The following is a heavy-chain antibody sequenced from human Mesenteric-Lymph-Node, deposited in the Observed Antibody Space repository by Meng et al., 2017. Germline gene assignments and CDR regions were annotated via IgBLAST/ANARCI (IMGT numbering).Heavy chain of an antibody. Sequence: GESLKISCAASGFSFTSYAMSWVRQAPGKGLEWVSGISGSGENTYYADSVKGRFTISRDNAKNTLYLQMNSLRVEDTAVYFCARDSGKAAFDYWGQGTLVTVSS. CDR1: GFSFTSYA. V-gene: IGHV3-23*01. CDR2: ISGSGENT. CDR3: ARDSGKAAFDY. D-gene: IGHD3-10*01. J-gene: IGHJ4*02.